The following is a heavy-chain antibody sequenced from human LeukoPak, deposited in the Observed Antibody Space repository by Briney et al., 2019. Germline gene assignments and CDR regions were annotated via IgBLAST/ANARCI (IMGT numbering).Heavy chain of an antibody. CDR3: ARTIAAAGFDY. Sequence: GGSLRLSCAASGFTFSSYSMNWVRQAPGKGLEWVSSISSSSSYIYYADSVKGRFTTSRDNAKNSLYLQMNSLRAEDTAVYYCARTIAAAGFDYWGQGTLVTVSS. CDR1: GFTFSSYS. CDR2: ISSSSSYI. V-gene: IGHV3-21*01. D-gene: IGHD6-13*01. J-gene: IGHJ4*02.